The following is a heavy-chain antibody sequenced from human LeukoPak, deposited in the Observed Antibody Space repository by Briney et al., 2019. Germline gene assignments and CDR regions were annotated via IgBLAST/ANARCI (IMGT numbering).Heavy chain of an antibody. CDR3: ARGAYDFGKDY. J-gene: IGHJ4*02. V-gene: IGHV1-18*01. CDR2: ISTYNGNT. CDR1: GYTFTSYG. D-gene: IGHD3-3*01. Sequence: ASVKVSCKASGYTFTSYGISWVRQAPGQGLECMVWISTYNGNTNYAQKLQGRVTMTTDTSTSTGYMELRSLRSDDTAVYYCARGAYDFGKDYWGQGTLVTVSS.